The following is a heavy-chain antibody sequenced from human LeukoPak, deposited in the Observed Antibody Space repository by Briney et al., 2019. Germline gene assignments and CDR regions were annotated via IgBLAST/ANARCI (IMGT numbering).Heavy chain of an antibody. CDR2: INHSGST. D-gene: IGHD4-17*01. CDR1: GGSFSGYY. J-gene: IGHJ3*02. CDR3: AREVRLRSDAFDI. V-gene: IGHV4-34*01. Sequence: PSETLSLTCAVYGGSFSGYYWSWIRQPPGKGLEWIGEINHSGSTNYNPSLKSRVTISVDTSKNQFSLKLSSVTAADTAVYYCAREVRLRSDAFDIWGQGTMVTASS.